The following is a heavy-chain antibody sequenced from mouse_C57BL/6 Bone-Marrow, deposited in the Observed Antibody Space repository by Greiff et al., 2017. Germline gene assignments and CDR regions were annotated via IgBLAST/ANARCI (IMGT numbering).Heavy chain of an antibody. V-gene: IGHV1-76*01. Sequence: VQLVESGAELVRPGASVKLSCKASGYTFTDYYINWVKQRPGQGLEWIARIYPGSGNTYYNEKFKGKATLTAEKSSSTAYMQLSSLTSEDSAVYFCASYWDYWGQGTTLTVSS. CDR2: IYPGSGNT. CDR1: GYTFTDYY. D-gene: IGHD6-5*01. CDR3: ASYWDY. J-gene: IGHJ2*01.